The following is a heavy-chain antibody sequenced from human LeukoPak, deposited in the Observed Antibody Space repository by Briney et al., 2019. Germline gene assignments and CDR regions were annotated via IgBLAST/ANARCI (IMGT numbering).Heavy chain of an antibody. CDR2: IWYDGTNI. CDR1: GISFSSHG. D-gene: IGHD3-22*01. J-gene: IGHJ4*02. CDR3: ARARNDYDSNGFSFLDY. V-gene: IGHV3-33*01. Sequence: GGSLRLSCVASGISFSSHGMHWVRQAPGKGLEWLAVIWYDGTNIYYADSVKGRFTISRDNSKNTLYLQMNSLRAEDTALYYRARARNDYDSNGFSFLDYWGQGTLVTVSS.